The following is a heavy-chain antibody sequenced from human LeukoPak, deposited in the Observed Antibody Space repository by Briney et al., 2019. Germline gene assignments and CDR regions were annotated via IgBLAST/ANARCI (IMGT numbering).Heavy chain of an antibody. CDR1: GFTFSSYS. CDR2: ISSSSLYT. J-gene: IGHJ4*02. D-gene: IGHD6-13*01. Sequence: GGSLRLSCAASGFTFSSYSMNWVRQAPGKGLEWVSYISSSSLYTNYADSVKGRFTISRDNAKNSLYLQMNSLRAEDTAVYYCARAAVGTSSDFDYWGQGTLVTVSS. V-gene: IGHV3-21*05. CDR3: ARAAVGTSSDFDY.